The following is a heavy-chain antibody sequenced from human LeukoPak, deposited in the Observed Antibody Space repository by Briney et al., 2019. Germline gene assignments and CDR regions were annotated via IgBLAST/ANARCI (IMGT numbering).Heavy chain of an antibody. CDR3: ARGGGEYSNFYYYYYMDV. CDR1: GGSISSSSYY. CDR2: IYYSGST. Sequence: PSETLSLTCTVSGGSISSSSYYWGWIRQPPGKGLEWIGSIYYSGSTNYNPSLKSRVTISVDTSKNQFSLKLSSVTAADQAGYYCARGGGEYSNFYYYYYMDVWGKGTTVTVSS. V-gene: IGHV4-39*07. J-gene: IGHJ6*03. D-gene: IGHD6-6*01.